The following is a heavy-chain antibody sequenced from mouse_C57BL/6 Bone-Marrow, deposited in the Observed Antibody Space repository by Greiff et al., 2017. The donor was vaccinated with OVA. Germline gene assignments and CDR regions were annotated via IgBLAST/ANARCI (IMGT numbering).Heavy chain of an antibody. J-gene: IGHJ4*01. CDR3: AKQGEGYDLLYAMDY. V-gene: IGHV5-6*01. Sequence: EVQLQQSGGDLVKPGGSLKLSCAASGFTFSSYGMSWVRQTPDKRLEWVATISSGGSYTYYPDSVKGRFTISRDNAKNTLYLQMSSLKSEDTAMYYCAKQGEGYDLLYAMDYWGQGTSVTVSS. D-gene: IGHD2-2*01. CDR2: ISSGGSYT. CDR1: GFTFSSYG.